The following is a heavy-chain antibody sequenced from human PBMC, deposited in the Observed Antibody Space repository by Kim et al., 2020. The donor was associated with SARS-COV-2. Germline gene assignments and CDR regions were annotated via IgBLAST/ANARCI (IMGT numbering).Heavy chain of an antibody. CDR1: GFTFSSYE. V-gene: IGHV3-48*03. Sequence: GGSLRLSCAASGFTFSSYEMNWVRQAPGKGLEWVSYISSSGSTIYYADSVKGRFTISRDNAKNSLYLQMNSLRAEDTAVYYCARVGYCSSTSCYYYYYYGMDGWGQGTTVTVSS. D-gene: IGHD2-2*01. CDR2: ISSSGSTI. J-gene: IGHJ6*02. CDR3: ARVGYCSSTSCYYYYYYGMDG.